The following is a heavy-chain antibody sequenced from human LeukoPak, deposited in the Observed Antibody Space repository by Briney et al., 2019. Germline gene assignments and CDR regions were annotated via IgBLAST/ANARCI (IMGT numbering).Heavy chain of an antibody. CDR2: MYPSGNT. D-gene: IGHD3-22*01. CDR3: ARDVYDRSGYYLDY. V-gene: IGHV4-61*02. Sequence: SQTLSLTCTVSGASISSGRNCWSWIRQPAGKGLEWIGRMYPSGNTNYNPSLKSRVTILVDTSKNQFSLKLSSVTAADTALYYCARDVYDRSGYYLDYWGQGTLVTVSS. J-gene: IGHJ4*02. CDR1: GASISSGRNC.